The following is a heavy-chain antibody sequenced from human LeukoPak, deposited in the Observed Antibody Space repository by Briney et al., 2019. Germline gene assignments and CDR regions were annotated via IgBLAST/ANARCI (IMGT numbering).Heavy chain of an antibody. CDR3: AGSWSGYCDY. CDR1: GFTFSSYA. Sequence: GGSLRLSCATSGFTFSSYAMSWVRQAPGKGLEWVSAVSGSGGSTNYADSVKGWFTISRDNSKNTLYLQMNSLRADDTAVYYCAGSWSGYCDYWGQGDLVTVSS. CDR2: VSGSGGST. V-gene: IGHV3-23*01. D-gene: IGHD3-3*01. J-gene: IGHJ4*02.